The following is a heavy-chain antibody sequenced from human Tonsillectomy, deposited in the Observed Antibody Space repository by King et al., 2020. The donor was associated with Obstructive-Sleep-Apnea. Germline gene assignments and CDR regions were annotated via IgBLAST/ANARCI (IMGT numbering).Heavy chain of an antibody. CDR3: AGARIAAPGTWAWAGNLDY. Sequence: VQLVESGGGLVQPGRSLRLSCAASGFTFSTYAMHWVRQAPGKGLQWVAVISYDETNNYYTDSVKGRFTISRDNSNNTLYLQMNSLRAEDAAVYYCAGARIAAPGTWAWAGNLDYWGQGILVTVSS. D-gene: IGHD6-13*01. CDR1: GFTFSTYA. CDR2: ISYDETNN. V-gene: IGHV3-30-3*01. J-gene: IGHJ4*02.